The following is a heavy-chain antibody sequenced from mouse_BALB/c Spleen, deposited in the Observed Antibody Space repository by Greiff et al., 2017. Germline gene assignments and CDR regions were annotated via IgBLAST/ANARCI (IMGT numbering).Heavy chain of an antibody. Sequence: EVMLVESGGDLVKPGGSLKLSCAASGFTFSSYGMSWVRQTPDKRLEWVATISSGGSYTYYPDSVKGRFTISRDNAKNTLYLQMSSLKSEDTAMYYSARQSPRAMDYWGQGTSVTVSS. CDR1: GFTFSSYG. CDR3: ARQSPRAMDY. V-gene: IGHV5-6*01. CDR2: ISSGGSYT. J-gene: IGHJ4*01.